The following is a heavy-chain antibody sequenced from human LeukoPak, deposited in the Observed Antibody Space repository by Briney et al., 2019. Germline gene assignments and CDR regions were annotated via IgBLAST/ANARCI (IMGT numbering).Heavy chain of an antibody. D-gene: IGHD2-2*01. CDR1: GFTFSGYS. CDR2: ISSSNSYI. Sequence: GGSLRLSCAASGFTFSGYSMNWVRQAPGKGLEWVSSISSSNSYIYYADSVKGRFTISRDNAKNSLYLQMNSLRAEDTAVYYCARDRYCSSTSCYYYYYYMDVWGKGTTVTVSS. J-gene: IGHJ6*03. V-gene: IGHV3-21*01. CDR3: ARDRYCSSTSCYYYYYYMDV.